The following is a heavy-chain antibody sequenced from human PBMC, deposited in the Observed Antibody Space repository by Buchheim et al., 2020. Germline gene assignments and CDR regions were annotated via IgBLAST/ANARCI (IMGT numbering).Heavy chain of an antibody. D-gene: IGHD6-13*01. V-gene: IGHV3-30*18. Sequence: QVQLVESGGGVVQPGRSLRLSCAASGFTFSSYGMHWVRQAPGQGLEWVAVISYDGSNKYYADSVKGRFTISRDNSKNTLYLQMNSLRAEDTAVYYCAKDRIAAAGTFDYWGQGTL. J-gene: IGHJ4*02. CDR1: GFTFSSYG. CDR3: AKDRIAAAGTFDY. CDR2: ISYDGSNK.